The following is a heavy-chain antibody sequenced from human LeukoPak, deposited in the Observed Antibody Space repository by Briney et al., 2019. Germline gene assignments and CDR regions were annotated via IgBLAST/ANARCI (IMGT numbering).Heavy chain of an antibody. D-gene: IGHD6-13*01. CDR3: ARDRHSGYASCWYQY. Sequence: ASVTVTCKASGYTFLSYGFSWVRQAPGQGLEWMGWVSGNNGDTNYAQKLQGRVTMTTYPSTSTAYMELRSLTSDDTAVYYCARDRHSGYASCWYQYWGEGTLVSVSS. J-gene: IGHJ1*01. V-gene: IGHV1-18*01. CDR1: GYTFLSYG. CDR2: VSGNNGDT.